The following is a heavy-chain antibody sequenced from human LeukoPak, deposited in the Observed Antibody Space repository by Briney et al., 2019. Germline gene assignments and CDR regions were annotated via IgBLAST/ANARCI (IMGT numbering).Heavy chain of an antibody. CDR2: IRSKVYGGTT. J-gene: IGHJ6*03. D-gene: IGHD4-11*01. V-gene: IGHV3-49*04. CDR1: GFTFGDYA. Sequence: GGSLRLSCTASGFTFGDYAMSWVRQAPGKGLEWVGFIRSKVYGGTTEYAASVKGRFTISRDNAKNSLYLQMNSLRAEDTAVYYCARGNLWDYRRYYYYMDVWGKGTTVTVSS. CDR3: ARGNLWDYRRYYYYMDV.